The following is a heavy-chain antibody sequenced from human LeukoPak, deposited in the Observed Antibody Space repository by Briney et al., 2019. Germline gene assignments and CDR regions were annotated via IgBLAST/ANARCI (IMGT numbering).Heavy chain of an antibody. CDR3: ARGPTYISATGPYYFDY. CDR2: ISSGSVYI. V-gene: IGHV3-21*01. Sequence: GGSLRLSCAASRFTFSDYSMNWVRQAPGKGLQWVASISSGSVYIYYADSMKGRFTISRDNAKNSMYLQMYSLRAEDTAVYYCARGPTYISATGPYYFDYWGQGTPVTVSS. D-gene: IGHD6-13*01. CDR1: RFTFSDYS. J-gene: IGHJ4*02.